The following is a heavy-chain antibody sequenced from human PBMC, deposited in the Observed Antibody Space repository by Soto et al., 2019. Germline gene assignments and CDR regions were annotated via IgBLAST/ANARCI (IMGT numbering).Heavy chain of an antibody. CDR2: ISSSSSYI. V-gene: IGHV3-21*01. Sequence: EVQLVESGGGLVKPGGSLRLSCAASGFTFSSYSMTWVRQAPGKGLEWVSSISSSSSYIYYADSVKGRFTISRDNAKNSLWLQRNSLRAEDTAVYYCAREDVAAAGKWSWFDPGGQGTLVTVSS. CDR1: GFTFSSYS. J-gene: IGHJ5*02. D-gene: IGHD6-13*01. CDR3: AREDVAAAGKWSWFDP.